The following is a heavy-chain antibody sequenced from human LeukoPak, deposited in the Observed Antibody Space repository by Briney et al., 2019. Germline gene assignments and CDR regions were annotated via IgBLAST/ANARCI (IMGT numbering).Heavy chain of an antibody. D-gene: IGHD2-15*01. V-gene: IGHV4-59*01. Sequence: PSETLSLTCTDSGGSISSYYWSWIRQPPGKGLEWIGYIYYSGSTNYNPSLKSRVTISVDTSKNRFSLKLSSVTAADTAVYYCARTRLGYCSGGSCYRWFDPWGQGTLVTVSS. CDR1: GGSISSYY. J-gene: IGHJ5*02. CDR3: ARTRLGYCSGGSCYRWFDP. CDR2: IYYSGST.